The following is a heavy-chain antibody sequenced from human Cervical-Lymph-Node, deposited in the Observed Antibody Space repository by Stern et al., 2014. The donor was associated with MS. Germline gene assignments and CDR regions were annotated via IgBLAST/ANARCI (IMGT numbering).Heavy chain of an antibody. CDR3: ATHRGRVTYSYGMDV. CDR1: GYTLSEIS. V-gene: IGHV1-24*01. CDR2: FDPEQGET. Sequence: VQLVQSGAEVTKPGASVKVSCKVSGYTLSEISLHWVRPAPGKGLEWRGGFDPEQGETRYAQKFQGRVTMAEDRSTDTAYMELSSLRSEDTAVYYGATHRGRVTYSYGMDVWGQGTTVTVSS. D-gene: IGHD2-21*02. J-gene: IGHJ6*02.